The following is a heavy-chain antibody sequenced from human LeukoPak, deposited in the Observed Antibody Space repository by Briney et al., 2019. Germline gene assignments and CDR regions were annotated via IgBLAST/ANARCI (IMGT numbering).Heavy chain of an antibody. CDR3: ARGVKIAVAGNIDY. Sequence: ASVKVSCKASGYTFTGYYMHWVRQAPGQGLEWMGRINPNSGGTNYAQKFQGRVTMTRDTSTSTVYMELSSLRSEDTAVYYCARGVKIAVAGNIDYWGQGTLVTVSS. J-gene: IGHJ4*02. CDR1: GYTFTGYY. D-gene: IGHD6-19*01. CDR2: INPNSGGT. V-gene: IGHV1-2*02.